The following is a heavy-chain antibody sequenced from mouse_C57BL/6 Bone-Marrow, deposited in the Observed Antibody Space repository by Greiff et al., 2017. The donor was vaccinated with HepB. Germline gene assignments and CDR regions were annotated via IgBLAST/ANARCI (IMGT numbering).Heavy chain of an antibody. J-gene: IGHJ1*03. CDR3: ARLRERVTYSYWYFDV. CDR1: EYEFPSHD. D-gene: IGHD5-1*01. Sequence: EVKLVESGGGLVQPGESLKLSCESNEYEFPSHDMSWVRKTPEKRLELVAAINSDGGSTYYPDTMERRFIISRDNTKKTLYLQMSSLRSEDTALYYCARLRERVTYSYWYFDVWGTGTTVTVSS. V-gene: IGHV5-2*01. CDR2: INSDGGST.